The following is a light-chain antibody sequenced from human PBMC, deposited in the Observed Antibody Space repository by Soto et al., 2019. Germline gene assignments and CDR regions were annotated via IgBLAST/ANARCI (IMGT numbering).Light chain of an antibody. CDR3: SSYAGSNIDVV. V-gene: IGLV2-8*01. CDR1: SSDVGGYNY. Sequence: QSALTQPPSAPGSPGQSVTISCTGTSSDVGGYNYVSWYQQHPGKAPKLMIYEVSKRPSGVPDRFSGSKSGNTASLTVSGLQAEDEADYYCSSYAGSNIDVVFGGGTKLTVL. CDR2: EVS. J-gene: IGLJ2*01.